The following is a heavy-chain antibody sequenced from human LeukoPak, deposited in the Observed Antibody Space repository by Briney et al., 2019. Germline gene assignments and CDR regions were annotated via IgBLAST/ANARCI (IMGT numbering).Heavy chain of an antibody. V-gene: IGHV5-51*01. CDR1: GYSFTSYW. D-gene: IGHD6-19*01. Sequence: GESLKISCKGSGYSFTSYWIGWVRQMPGKGLEWMGIIYPGDSDTRYSPSFQGQVTISADKSISTAYLQWSSLKASDTAMHYCARLPAYSSGWYYFDYWGQGTLVTVSS. J-gene: IGHJ4*02. CDR2: IYPGDSDT. CDR3: ARLPAYSSGWYYFDY.